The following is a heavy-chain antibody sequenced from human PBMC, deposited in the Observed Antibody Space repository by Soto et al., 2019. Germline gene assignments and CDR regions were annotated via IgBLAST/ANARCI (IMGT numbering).Heavy chain of an antibody. CDR2: ISWNSGSI. Sequence: EVQLVASGGGLVQPGRSLRLSCAASGFTFDDYAMHWVRQAPGKGLEWVSGISWNSGSIGYADSVKGRFTISRDNAKNSLYLQMNSLRAEDTALYYCAKDMTLGYCSGGSCHFDYWGQGTLVTVSS. CDR1: GFTFDDYA. CDR3: AKDMTLGYCSGGSCHFDY. D-gene: IGHD2-15*01. V-gene: IGHV3-9*01. J-gene: IGHJ4*02.